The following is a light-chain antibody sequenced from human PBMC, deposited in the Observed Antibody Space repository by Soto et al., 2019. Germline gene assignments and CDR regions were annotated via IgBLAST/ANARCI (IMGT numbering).Light chain of an antibody. V-gene: IGKV3-15*01. CDR1: QSVSSN. J-gene: IGKJ5*01. Sequence: IVMTQSPATLSVSPGERATLFCRASQSVSSNLAWYQQKPGQAPRLLIYGASTRATGIPARFSGSGSGTEFTLTISRLEPEDFAVYYCQQYGSSPPSSTFGQGTRLEIK. CDR3: QQYGSSPPSST. CDR2: GAS.